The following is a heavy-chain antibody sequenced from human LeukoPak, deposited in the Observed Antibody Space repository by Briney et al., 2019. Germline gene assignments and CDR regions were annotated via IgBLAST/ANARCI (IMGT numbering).Heavy chain of an antibody. J-gene: IGHJ4*02. Sequence: GGSLRLSCAASGLTVSSYSMNWVRQAPGKGLEWVSYISSSSSTIYYADSVKGRFTISRDNAKNSLYLQMNSLRDEDTAVYYCARGYSSSWYYFDYWGQGTLVTVSS. CDR2: ISSSSSTI. V-gene: IGHV3-48*02. CDR1: GLTVSSYS. D-gene: IGHD6-13*01. CDR3: ARGYSSSWYYFDY.